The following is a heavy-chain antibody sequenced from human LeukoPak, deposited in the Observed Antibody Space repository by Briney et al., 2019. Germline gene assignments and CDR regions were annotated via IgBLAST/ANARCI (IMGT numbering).Heavy chain of an antibody. D-gene: IGHD3-10*01. J-gene: IGHJ4*02. CDR2: ISGSGGST. CDR1: GFTFSSYV. Sequence: PGGSLRLSCATSGFTFSSYVMSWVRQAPGKGLEWVSAISGSGGSTSYADSVKGRFTISRDNSKNTLFLQMNSLRAEDTAVYYCAKDRVPSFGEFYYYFDYWGQGTLVTVSS. V-gene: IGHV3-23*01. CDR3: AKDRVPSFGEFYYYFDY.